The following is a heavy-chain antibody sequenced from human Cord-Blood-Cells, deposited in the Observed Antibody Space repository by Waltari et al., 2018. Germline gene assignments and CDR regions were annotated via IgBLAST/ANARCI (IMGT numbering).Heavy chain of an antibody. Sequence: QVQLQQWGAGLLKPSETLSLTCAVSGGFVSGYYLSWIRQPPGKGREWIGEINHSGSTNYNPSLKSRVTISVDTSKNQFSLKLSSVTAADTAVYYCARGGVGATTGLDYWGQGTLVTVSS. D-gene: IGHD1-26*01. CDR2: INHSGST. V-gene: IGHV4-34*01. CDR3: ARGGVGATTGLDY. CDR1: GGFVSGYY. J-gene: IGHJ4*02.